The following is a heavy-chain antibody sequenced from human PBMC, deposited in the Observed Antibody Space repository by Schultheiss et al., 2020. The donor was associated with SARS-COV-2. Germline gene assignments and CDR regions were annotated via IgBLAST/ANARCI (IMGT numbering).Heavy chain of an antibody. J-gene: IGHJ2*01. D-gene: IGHD5-12*01. Sequence: SQTLSLTCTVSGGSISSGDYYWSWIRQHPGKGLEWIGYIYYSGSTNYNPSLKSRVTISVDTSKNQFSLKLSSVTAADTAVYYCARTVVATTRDWYFDLWGRGTLVTVSS. CDR2: IYYSGST. CDR1: GGSISSGDYY. V-gene: IGHV4-61*08. CDR3: ARTVVATTRDWYFDL.